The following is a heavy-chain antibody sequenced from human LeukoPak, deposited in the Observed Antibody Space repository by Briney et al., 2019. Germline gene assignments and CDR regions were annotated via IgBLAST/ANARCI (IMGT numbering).Heavy chain of an antibody. D-gene: IGHD2-2*01. CDR1: GGSFSGHY. CDR3: ARGRTGAAALDF. CDR2: STHTGST. J-gene: IGHJ4*02. V-gene: IGHV4-34*01. Sequence: SETLSLTCAVYGGSFSGHYWTWIRQAPGKGLEWIGESTHTGSTNYNPSLKSRVTISVDTSKNQFSLKLTSVSAADTPVYHCARGRTGAAALDFWGPGTLVTVSS.